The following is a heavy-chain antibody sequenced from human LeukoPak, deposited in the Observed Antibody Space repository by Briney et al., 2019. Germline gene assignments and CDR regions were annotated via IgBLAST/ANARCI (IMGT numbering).Heavy chain of an antibody. D-gene: IGHD6-25*01. CDR1: GLNFGRYG. Sequence: GGSLRLSCAASGLNFGRYGMHWVRQAPGKGLEWVAFIRYDGTNKYYADSVKGRFTISRDNSNNTLYLQMNSLRAEDTAVYYCAKNRATYSSAWNYFDYWGQGTLVTVSS. J-gene: IGHJ4*02. V-gene: IGHV3-30*02. CDR2: IRYDGTNK. CDR3: AKNRATYSSAWNYFDY.